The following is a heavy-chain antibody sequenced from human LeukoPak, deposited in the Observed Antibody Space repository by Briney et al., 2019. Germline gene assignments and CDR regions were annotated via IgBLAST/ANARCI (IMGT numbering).Heavy chain of an antibody. CDR3: ARDEDQLLHLDY. Sequence: TGGSLRLSCAASGFTFSSYAMHWVRQAPGKGLEWVAVISYDGSSKYYADSVKGRFTISRDNSKNTLYLQMNSLRAEDTAVYYCARDEDQLLHLDYWGQGTLVTVSS. D-gene: IGHD2-2*01. J-gene: IGHJ4*02. CDR1: GFTFSSYA. V-gene: IGHV3-30*04. CDR2: ISYDGSSK.